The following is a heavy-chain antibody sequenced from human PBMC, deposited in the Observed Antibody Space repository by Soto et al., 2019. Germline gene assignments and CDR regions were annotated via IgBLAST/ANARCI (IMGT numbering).Heavy chain of an antibody. CDR3: ARNDVGQQLVRDYYYYGMDV. CDR2: IIPIFGTA. CDR1: GGTFSSYA. D-gene: IGHD6-13*01. V-gene: IGHV1-69*13. J-gene: IGHJ6*02. Sequence: GASVKVSCKASGGTFSSYAISWVRQAPGQGLEWMGGIIPIFGTANYAQKFQGRVTITADESTSTAYMELSSLRSEDTAVYYCARNDVGQQLVRDYYYYGMDVWGQGTTVTVSS.